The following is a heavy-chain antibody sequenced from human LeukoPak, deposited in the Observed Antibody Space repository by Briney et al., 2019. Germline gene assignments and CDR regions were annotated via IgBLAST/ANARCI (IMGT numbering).Heavy chain of an antibody. J-gene: IGHJ5*02. Sequence: PGGSLRLSCAASGFTFSSNSMNWVRQAPGKGLEWVSYISSTGGTIYYADSMKGRFTISRDNAKNSVYLQMNSLRVEDTPVYYCARGKGSDYNWLDPWGQGTLVTVSS. D-gene: IGHD3-10*01. CDR2: ISSTGGTI. CDR1: GFTFSSNS. CDR3: ARGKGSDYNWLDP. V-gene: IGHV3-48*04.